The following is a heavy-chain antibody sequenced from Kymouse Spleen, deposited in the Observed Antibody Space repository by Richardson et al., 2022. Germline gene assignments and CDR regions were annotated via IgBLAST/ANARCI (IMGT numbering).Heavy chain of an antibody. J-gene: IGHJ6*02. Sequence: QVQLQQSGPGLVKPSQTLSLTCAISGDSVSSNSAAWNWIRQSPSRGLEWLGRTYYRSKWYNDYAVSVKSRITINPDTSKNQFSLQLNSVTPEDTAVYYCARGGSGITGTRYYYYYYGMDVWGQGTTVTVSS. V-gene: IGHV6-1*01. CDR2: TYYRSKWYN. CDR3: ARGGSGITGTRYYYYYYGMDV. CDR1: GDSVSSNSAA. D-gene: IGHD1-7*01.